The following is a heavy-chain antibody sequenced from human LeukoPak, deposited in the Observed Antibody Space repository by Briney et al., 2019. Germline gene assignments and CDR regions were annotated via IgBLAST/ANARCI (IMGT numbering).Heavy chain of an antibody. CDR2: IIPIFGTA. CDR1: GGTFSSYA. CDR3: ARGLRFLEWLSLWFDP. V-gene: IGHV1-69*05. Sequence: ASVKVSCKASGGTFSSYAISWVRQAPGQGLEWMGGIIPIFGTANYAQKFQGRVTITTDESTSTAYMELSSLRSEDTAVYYCARGLRFLEWLSLWFDPWGQGTLVTVSS. J-gene: IGHJ5*02. D-gene: IGHD3-3*01.